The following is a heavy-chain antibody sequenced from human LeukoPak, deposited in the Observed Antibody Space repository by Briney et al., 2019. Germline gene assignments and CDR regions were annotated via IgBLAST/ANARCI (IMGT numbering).Heavy chain of an antibody. J-gene: IGHJ4*02. Sequence: GASVKVSCKASGYTFTGYYMHGVRQAPGQGLEWMGWINPNSGGTNYAQKFQGRVTMTRDTSISTAYMELSRLRSDDTAVYYCAKPHYYYDSSGYGYWGQGTLVTVSS. CDR3: AKPHYYYDSSGYGY. D-gene: IGHD3-22*01. CDR2: INPNSGGT. V-gene: IGHV1-2*02. CDR1: GYTFTGYY.